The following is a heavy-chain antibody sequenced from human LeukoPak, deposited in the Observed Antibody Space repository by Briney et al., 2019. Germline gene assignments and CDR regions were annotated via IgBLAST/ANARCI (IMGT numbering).Heavy chain of an antibody. CDR3: AKDLGLTVGASPFDY. Sequence: PGGSLRLSCAASGFTFNSYGMHWVRQTPGKGLEWVAFMRYDENNKYYADSVKGRFTISRDNSKNTLYLQMNSLRVEDTAVYYCAKDLGLTVGASPFDYWGQGTLVTVSS. J-gene: IGHJ4*02. CDR2: MRYDENNK. D-gene: IGHD1-26*01. CDR1: GFTFNSYG. V-gene: IGHV3-30*02.